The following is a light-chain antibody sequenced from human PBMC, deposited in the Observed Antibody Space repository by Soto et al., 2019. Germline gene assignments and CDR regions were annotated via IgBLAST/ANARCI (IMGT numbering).Light chain of an antibody. CDR1: QSVSSSY. CDR2: GAS. V-gene: IGKV3-20*01. J-gene: IGKJ5*01. Sequence: EIVLTQSPGTLSLSPGERATLSCRASQSVSSSYLAWYQQKPGQAPRLLIYGASSRATGIPDRFSGSGSGTDFTLTISTLEPEDFAMYYCHQYGISPPVTFGQGTRLEIK. CDR3: HQYGISPPVT.